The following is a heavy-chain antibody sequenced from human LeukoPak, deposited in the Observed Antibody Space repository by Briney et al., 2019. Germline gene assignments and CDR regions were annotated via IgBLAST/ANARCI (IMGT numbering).Heavy chain of an antibody. D-gene: IGHD3-10*01. J-gene: IGHJ4*02. CDR1: GFTFYDYG. Sequence: GGSLRLSCAASGFTFYDYGMSWVRQAPGKGLEWVSGINWNGGSTGYADSVKGRFTISRDNAKNSLYLQMNSLRAEDTALYYCARGRITMVRGVINALFDYWGQGTLVTVSS. CDR3: ARGRITMVRGVINALFDY. CDR2: INWNGGST. V-gene: IGHV3-20*04.